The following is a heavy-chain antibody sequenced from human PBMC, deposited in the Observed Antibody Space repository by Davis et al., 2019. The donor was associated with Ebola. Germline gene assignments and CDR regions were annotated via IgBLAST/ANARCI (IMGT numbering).Heavy chain of an antibody. CDR1: GGSISSSNW. D-gene: IGHD3-10*01. CDR3: ARDLSFIGPSRWFDP. J-gene: IGHJ5*02. V-gene: IGHV4-4*02. Sequence: MPGGSLRLSCAVSGGSISSSNWWSWVRQPPGKGLEWIGEIYHSGSTNYNPSLKSRVTISVDKSKNQFSLKLSSVTAADTAVYYCARDLSFIGPSRWFDPWGQGTLVTVSS. CDR2: IYHSGST.